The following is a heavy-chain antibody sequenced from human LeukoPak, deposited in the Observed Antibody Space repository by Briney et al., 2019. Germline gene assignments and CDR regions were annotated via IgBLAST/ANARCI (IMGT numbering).Heavy chain of an antibody. V-gene: IGHV3-30-3*01. J-gene: IGHJ3*02. Sequence: GGSLRLSCAASGFTFSSYAMHWVRQAPGKGLEWVAVISYDGSNKYYADSVKGRFTISRDNSKNTLYLQMNSLRAEDTAVYYCARDWPDYYDSSGGPTDAFDIWGQGTMVTVSS. CDR2: ISYDGSNK. CDR1: GFTFSSYA. CDR3: ARDWPDYYDSSGGPTDAFDI. D-gene: IGHD3-22*01.